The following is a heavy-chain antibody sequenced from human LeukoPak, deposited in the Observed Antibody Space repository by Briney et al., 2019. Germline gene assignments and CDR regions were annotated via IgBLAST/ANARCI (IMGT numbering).Heavy chain of an antibody. V-gene: IGHV3-48*04. CDR1: GFTFSSYS. J-gene: IGHJ5*02. CDR3: ARGPGVVVSRDWFDP. CDR2: ISSSSSTI. D-gene: IGHD3-22*01. Sequence: GGSLRLSCAASGFTFSSYSMNWVRQAPGKGLEWVSYISSSSSTIYYADSVKGRFTISRDNAKNSLYLQMNSLRAEDTAVYYCARGPGVVVSRDWFDPWGQGTLVTVSS.